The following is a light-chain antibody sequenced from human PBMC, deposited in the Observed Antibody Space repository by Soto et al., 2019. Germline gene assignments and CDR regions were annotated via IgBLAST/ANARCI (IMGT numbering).Light chain of an antibody. CDR2: GAS. J-gene: IGKJ2*01. CDR1: QSVSSSY. Sequence: EIVLTQSPGTLALSPGERATLSCRASQSVSSSYLGWYQQKPGQAPRLLIYGASSRATGIPDRFSGSGSGTDFTLTISRLEPEDFAVYYCLQYGSSSYTFGQGNKLEIK. V-gene: IGKV3-20*01. CDR3: LQYGSSSYT.